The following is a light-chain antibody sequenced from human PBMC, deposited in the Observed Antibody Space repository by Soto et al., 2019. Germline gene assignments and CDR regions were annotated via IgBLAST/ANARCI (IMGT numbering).Light chain of an antibody. V-gene: IGKV3-20*01. CDR2: AAS. Sequence: EIVLMQSPGTLSLSPGERATLSCRASQTMTRAYLAWYPHKPGQAPRLLIYAASYRATVIPAKFSARGSGTDFSLTISRLETEDIATYHRQQYSHLITFGQGTRLEIK. CDR3: QQYSHLIT. CDR1: QTMTRAY. J-gene: IGKJ5*01.